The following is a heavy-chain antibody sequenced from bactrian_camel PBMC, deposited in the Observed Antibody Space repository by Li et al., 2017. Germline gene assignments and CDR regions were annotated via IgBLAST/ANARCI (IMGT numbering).Heavy chain of an antibody. Sequence: VQLVESGGGLVQPGGSLRLSCASSEFIFSDYDMSWVRQAPGKGLEWVSVINSGGGSTDVADSVKGRFTISRDNAKNTLYLQMNSLRPEDTAMYYCAADPIATMKSPWYEYDYWGQGTQVTVS. CDR3: AADPIATMKSPWYEYDY. V-gene: IGHV3S40*01. J-gene: IGHJ4*01. D-gene: IGHD4*01. CDR1: EFIFSDYD. CDR2: INSGGGST.